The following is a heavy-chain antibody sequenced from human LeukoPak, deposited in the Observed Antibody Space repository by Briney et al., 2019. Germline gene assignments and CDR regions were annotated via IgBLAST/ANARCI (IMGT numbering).Heavy chain of an antibody. Sequence: PGGSLRLSCAASGFTFSQYSMHWLRQAPGKGLEWVSSIGGSSGYIYYADSVKGRFTISRDNAKNAVYLQMNSLRAEDTAVYYCAREGYCSATNCFYGMDIWGQGTTVTVSS. D-gene: IGHD2-2*01. V-gene: IGHV3-21*01. J-gene: IGHJ6*02. CDR1: GFTFSQYS. CDR2: IGGSSGYI. CDR3: AREGYCSATNCFYGMDI.